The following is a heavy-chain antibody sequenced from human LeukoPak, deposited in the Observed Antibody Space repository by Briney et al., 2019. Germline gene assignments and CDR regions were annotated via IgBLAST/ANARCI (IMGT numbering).Heavy chain of an antibody. CDR3: ARGAVEIQLWYYYYYMDV. J-gene: IGHJ6*03. Sequence: ASVKVSCKASGYTFTGYYMHWVRQAPGQGLEWMGWINPNSGGTNYAQKFQGRVTMTRDTSTSTVYMELSSLRSEDTAVYYCARGAVEIQLWYYYYYMDVWGKGTTVTISS. CDR1: GYTFTGYY. D-gene: IGHD5-18*01. V-gene: IGHV1-2*02. CDR2: INPNSGGT.